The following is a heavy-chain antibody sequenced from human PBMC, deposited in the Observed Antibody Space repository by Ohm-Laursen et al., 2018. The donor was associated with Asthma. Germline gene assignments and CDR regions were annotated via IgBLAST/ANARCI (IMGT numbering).Heavy chain of an antibody. CDR1: GYTFTSYG. J-gene: IGHJ4*02. CDR2: INAGNGNT. Sequence: ASVKVSCKASGYTFTSYGISWVRQAPGQRPEWMGWINAGNGNTKYSQKFQGRVTFTSDTSARTASMELSSLRSEDTAVYYCAREGDLMGGHAFDFWGEGALVTVSS. D-gene: IGHD2-15*01. V-gene: IGHV1-18*04. CDR3: AREGDLMGGHAFDF.